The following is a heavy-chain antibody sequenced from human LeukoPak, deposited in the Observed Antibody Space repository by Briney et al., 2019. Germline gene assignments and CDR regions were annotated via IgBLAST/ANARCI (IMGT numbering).Heavy chain of an antibody. CDR1: GGSFSTYY. CDR3: ARSYYGSGSYYSFRY. Sequence: SETLSLTCTVSGGSFSTYYWSWLRQPPGKGLEWLGYVYYTGSTNYNPSLKSRVTISVATSKNQFSLKVSSVTAADTAVYYCARSYYGSGSYYSFRYWGQGTLVTVSS. J-gene: IGHJ4*02. D-gene: IGHD3-10*01. V-gene: IGHV4-59*01. CDR2: VYYTGST.